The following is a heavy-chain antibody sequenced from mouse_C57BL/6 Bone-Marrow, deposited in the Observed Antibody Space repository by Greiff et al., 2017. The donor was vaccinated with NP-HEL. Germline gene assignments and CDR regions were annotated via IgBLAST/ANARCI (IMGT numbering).Heavy chain of an antibody. CDR3: ARYKWLRDAMDY. V-gene: IGHV1-59*01. J-gene: IGHJ4*01. CDR2: IDPSDSYT. Sequence: QVQLQQPGAELVRPGTSVKLSCKASGYTFTSYWMHWVKQRPGQGLEWIGVIDPSDSYTNYNQKFKGKATLTVDTSSSTAYMQLSSLTSEDSAVYYCARYKWLRDAMDYWGQGTSVTVSS. D-gene: IGHD2-2*01. CDR1: GYTFTSYW.